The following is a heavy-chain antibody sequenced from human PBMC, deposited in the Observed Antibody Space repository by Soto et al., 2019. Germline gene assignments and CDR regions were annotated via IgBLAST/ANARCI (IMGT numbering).Heavy chain of an antibody. D-gene: IGHD6-13*01. Sequence: PGGSLRLSCAASGFTFSSYAMSWVRQAPGKGLEWVSGISGSGGSTYYVDSVKGRCTMSRNNSKNTVFLQMNSLRAEDTAVYYCAKYSSSWWPWFAPWGQGTLVTVSS. CDR1: GFTFSSYA. V-gene: IGHV3-23*01. CDR3: AKYSSSWWPWFAP. J-gene: IGHJ5*02. CDR2: ISGSGGST.